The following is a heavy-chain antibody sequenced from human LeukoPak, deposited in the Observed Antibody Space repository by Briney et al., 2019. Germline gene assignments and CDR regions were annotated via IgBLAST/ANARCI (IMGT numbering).Heavy chain of an antibody. CDR1: GLTFSSYA. CDR3: AKSFGYRRSWFDN. V-gene: IGHV3-23*01. CDR2: ISGNGGGT. Sequence: GGSLRLSCAAYGLTFSSYAMSWVRQAPGKGLEWVSGISGNGGGTYYADSVKGRFTISRDNSKNTLYLQMNSLRVGDTAVYYCAKSFGYRRSWFDNWGQGTLVTVSS. D-gene: IGHD6-13*01. J-gene: IGHJ4*02.